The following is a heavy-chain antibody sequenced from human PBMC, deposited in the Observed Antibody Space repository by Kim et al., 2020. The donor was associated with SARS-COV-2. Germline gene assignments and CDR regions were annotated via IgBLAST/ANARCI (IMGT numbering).Heavy chain of an antibody. Sequence: SETLSLTCTVSGGSISTGGFYWTWIRQHPGRGLEWIGNIYYSGSTYYDPSLKSRITISVDTSKNQFSLTVSSVTAADTAVYCCARVRDRCTSTSCSSSYRFFDLWGRGTLVTVSS. D-gene: IGHD2-2*01. V-gene: IGHV4-31*03. CDR2: IYYSGST. CDR1: GGSISTGGFY. CDR3: ARVRDRCTSTSCSSSYRFFDL. J-gene: IGHJ2*01.